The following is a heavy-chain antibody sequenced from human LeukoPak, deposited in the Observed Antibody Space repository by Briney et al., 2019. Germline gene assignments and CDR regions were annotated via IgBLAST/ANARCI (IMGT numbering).Heavy chain of an antibody. CDR3: AKKPTSSGWFDP. CDR1: GFTFSSYA. D-gene: IGHD3-3*01. V-gene: IGHV3-23*01. Sequence: GGSLRLPCAASGFTFSSYAMSWVRQAPGKGLEWVSAISGSGGRTYYTDYVKGRFTISRDNSKNTLYLQISSLRADDTAVYFCAKKPTSSGWFDPWGQGTLVTVSS. CDR2: ISGSGGRT. J-gene: IGHJ5*02.